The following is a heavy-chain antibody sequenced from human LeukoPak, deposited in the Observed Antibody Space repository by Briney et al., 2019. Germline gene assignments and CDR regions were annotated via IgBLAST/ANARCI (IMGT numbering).Heavy chain of an antibody. J-gene: IGHJ4*02. Sequence: PGGSLRLSCAASGFTVSSNYMSWVRQAPGKGLEWVSVIYSGGSTYYADSVKGRFTISRDNSKNTLYLQMNSLRAEDTAVYYCARVGPVVTRILGSFDYWGQGTLVTVSS. D-gene: IGHD4-23*01. CDR2: IYSGGST. CDR1: GFTVSSNY. CDR3: ARVGPVVTRILGSFDY. V-gene: IGHV3-66*01.